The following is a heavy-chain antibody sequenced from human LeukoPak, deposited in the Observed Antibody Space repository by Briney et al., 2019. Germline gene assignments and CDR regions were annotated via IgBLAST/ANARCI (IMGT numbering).Heavy chain of an antibody. V-gene: IGHV1-69*05. Sequence: SVKVSCKASGGTFSSYAISWVRQAPGQGLEWMGGIIPIFGTANYAQKFQGRVTITTDESTSTAYMELSSLRSEDTAVYYCASKAAAGTGNAFDIWGQETMVTVSS. CDR1: GGTFSSYA. J-gene: IGHJ3*02. CDR3: ASKAAAGTGNAFDI. D-gene: IGHD6-13*01. CDR2: IIPIFGTA.